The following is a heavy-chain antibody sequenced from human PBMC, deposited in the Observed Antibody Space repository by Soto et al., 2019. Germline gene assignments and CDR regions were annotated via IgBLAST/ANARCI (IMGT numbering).Heavy chain of an antibody. D-gene: IGHD2-21*02. V-gene: IGHV3-23*01. CDR3: AKSHSAVTAGPPFDY. CDR2: ISGSGRST. Sequence: EVQVLESGGGLVQPGGSLRLSCAASGFTFSNYAMSWVRQAPGKGLEWVSTISGSGRSTYYVDSVEGRLTISRDNSKNTLTHQMNSLRAEDTAVYYCAKSHSAVTAGPPFDYWGQGTLVTVSS. J-gene: IGHJ4*02. CDR1: GFTFSNYA.